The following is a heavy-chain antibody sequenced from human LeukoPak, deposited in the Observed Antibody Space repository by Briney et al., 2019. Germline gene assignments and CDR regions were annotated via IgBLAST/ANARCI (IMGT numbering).Heavy chain of an antibody. CDR1: GYSFTSYW. D-gene: IGHD3-3*01. CDR3: ARIPSFDFWSGSLFYYFDY. CDR2: IYPGDSDT. Sequence: AGASLKISCKGSGYSFTSYWIGWVRQLPGKGLEWMGIIYPGDSDTRYSPSFQGQVTISADNSISTAYLQWSSLKASDTAMYYCARIPSFDFWSGSLFYYFDYWGQGTLVTVSS. V-gene: IGHV5-51*01. J-gene: IGHJ4*02.